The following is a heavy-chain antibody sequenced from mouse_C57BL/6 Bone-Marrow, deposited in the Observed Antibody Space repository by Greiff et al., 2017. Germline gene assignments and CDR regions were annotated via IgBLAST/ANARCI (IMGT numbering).Heavy chain of an antibody. CDR1: GFNIKDDY. Sequence: EVQLQQSGAELVRPGASVKLSCTASGFNIKDDYIHWVKQRPEQGLEWIGWIDPEIGDTEYASKFQGKATITSDTSSNTAYLQLRSLTSEDTAVYYCSSFDANYFDFWGQGTPLTVAS. J-gene: IGHJ2*01. D-gene: IGHD2-3*01. CDR2: IDPEIGDT. CDR3: SSFDANYFDF. V-gene: IGHV14-4*01.